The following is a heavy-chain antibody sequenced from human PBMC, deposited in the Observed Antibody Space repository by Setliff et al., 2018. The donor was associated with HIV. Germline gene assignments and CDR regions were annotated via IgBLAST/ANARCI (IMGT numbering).Heavy chain of an antibody. Sequence: GESLRLSCEASGFTFSDYFMTWIRQAPGKGLEWISYIGSRGTPVKTADSLKGRFFVSRDNAKNSLYLQMNNLSVEDTAMYFCARTDSYTAMIWPWGRGTLVTVSS. D-gene: IGHD2-2*02. V-gene: IGHV3-11*01. CDR1: GFTFSDYF. J-gene: IGHJ1*01. CDR3: ARTDSYTAMIWP. CDR2: IGSRGTPV.